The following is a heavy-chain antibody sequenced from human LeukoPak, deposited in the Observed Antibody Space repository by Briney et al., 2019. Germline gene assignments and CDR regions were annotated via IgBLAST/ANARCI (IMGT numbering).Heavy chain of an antibody. J-gene: IGHJ5*02. V-gene: IGHV1-18*01. CDR1: GYTFSSYG. Sequence: GASVTVSCKTSGYTFSSYGITWVRQAPGQGLEWMGWVSAYNGDTKYAEKLQGRVTMSTDTSTTTAYMELRSLRSDDTAVYYCARGILADDIMTGPWGQGTLVTVSS. D-gene: IGHD3-9*01. CDR3: ARGILADDIMTGP. CDR2: VSAYNGDT.